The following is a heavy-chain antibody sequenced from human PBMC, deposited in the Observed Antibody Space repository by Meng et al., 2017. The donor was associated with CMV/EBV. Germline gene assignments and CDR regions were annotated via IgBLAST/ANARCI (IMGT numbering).Heavy chain of an antibody. V-gene: IGHV1-69*05. CDR1: GGTFSSYA. D-gene: IGHD2-2*01. CDR3: ARGQSRIVVPAASVDYYYGMDV. CDR2: IIPIFGTA. Sequence: SVKVSCKASGGTFSSYAISWVRQAPGQGLEWMGGIIPIFGTANYAQKFQGRVTITTDESTSTAYMELSSLRSEDTAVHYCARGQSRIVVPAASVDYYYGMDVWGRGTTVTVSS. J-gene: IGHJ6*02.